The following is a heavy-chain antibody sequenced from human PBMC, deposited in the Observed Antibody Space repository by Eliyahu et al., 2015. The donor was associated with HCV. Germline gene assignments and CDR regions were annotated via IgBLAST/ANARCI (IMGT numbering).Heavy chain of an antibody. D-gene: IGHD2-2*02. CDR1: GXSVXSNSXA. Sequence: QVQLQQSGPGLVKPSQTLSLTCXISGXSVXSNSXAWXWIRQSPSXGLEWLGRTYYRSKWYNDYAVSVKSRITINPDTSKNQFSLQLNSVTPEDTAVYYCARDEFAGYCSSTSCHIDYWGQGTLVTVSS. V-gene: IGHV6-1*01. CDR2: TYYRSKWYN. CDR3: ARDEFAGYCSSTSCHIDY. J-gene: IGHJ4*02.